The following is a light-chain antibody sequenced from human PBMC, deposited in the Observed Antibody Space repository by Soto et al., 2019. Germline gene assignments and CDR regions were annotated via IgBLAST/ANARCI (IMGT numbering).Light chain of an antibody. V-gene: IGKV3-15*01. CDR1: QSISIT. J-gene: IGKJ4*01. CDR3: QQYSNWPRT. Sequence: EIVMTQSPAPLSVSPGERATLSCRASQSISITLAWYQQKPGQAPRLLIYGASTRATGIPARFSGSGSGTEFTLTISGLQSEDFAVYYCQQYSNWPRTFGGGTKVDIK. CDR2: GAS.